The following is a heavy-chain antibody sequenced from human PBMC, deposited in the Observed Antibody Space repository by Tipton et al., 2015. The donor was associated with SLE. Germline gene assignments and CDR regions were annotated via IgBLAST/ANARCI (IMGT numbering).Heavy chain of an antibody. Sequence: QLVQSGAEVKKPGSSVKVSCKASGGTFSSYAISWVRQAPGQGLEWMGGIIPIFGTANYAQKFQGRVTITADKSTSTAYMELRSLRSDDTAVYYCARVIVGATKNAFDIWGQGTMVTVSS. CDR1: GGTFSSYA. V-gene: IGHV1-69*06. CDR3: ARVIVGATKNAFDI. CDR2: IIPIFGTA. J-gene: IGHJ3*02. D-gene: IGHD1-26*01.